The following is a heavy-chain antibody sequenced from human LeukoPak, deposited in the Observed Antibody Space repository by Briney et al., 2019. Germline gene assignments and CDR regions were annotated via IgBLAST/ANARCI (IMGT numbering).Heavy chain of an antibody. CDR2: FDPEDGET. CDR3: ATDLNWGSAFDY. CDR1: GYTLTELS. Sequence: ASVAVSCKVSGYTLTELSMHWVRQAPGKGLEWMGGFDPEDGETIYAQKFQGRVTMTEDTSTDTAYMELSSLRSEDTAVYYCATDLNWGSAFDYWGQGTLVTVSS. V-gene: IGHV1-24*01. J-gene: IGHJ4*02. D-gene: IGHD7-27*01.